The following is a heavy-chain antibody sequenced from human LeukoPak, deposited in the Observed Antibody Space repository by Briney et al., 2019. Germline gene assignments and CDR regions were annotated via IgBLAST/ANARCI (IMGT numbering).Heavy chain of an antibody. CDR1: GFSFSTYV. Sequence: GGSLRLSCAASGFSFSTYVMYWVRQAPGKGLEWVSVISGSTGSTYYADSVKGRFTISRDNSKSTLYVQMNSLRAEDTAVYYCAKGQRSVAATPMDVWGQGTTVTVSS. V-gene: IGHV3-23*01. D-gene: IGHD2-15*01. CDR2: ISGSTGST. CDR3: AKGQRSVAATPMDV. J-gene: IGHJ6*02.